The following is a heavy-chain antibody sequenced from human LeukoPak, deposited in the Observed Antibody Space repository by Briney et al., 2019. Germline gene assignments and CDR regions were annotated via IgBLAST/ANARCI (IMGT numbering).Heavy chain of an antibody. J-gene: IGHJ4*02. CDR1: GGSISSSSYY. CDR2: IYYSGST. V-gene: IGHV4-39*07. Sequence: SETLSLTCTVSGGSISSSSYYWGWIRQPPGKGLEWIGSIYYSGSTYYNPSLKSRVTISVDTSKNQFSLKLSSVTAADTAVYYCARVHLTGKYGDYWGQGTLVSVSS. D-gene: IGHD1-14*01. CDR3: ARVHLTGKYGDY.